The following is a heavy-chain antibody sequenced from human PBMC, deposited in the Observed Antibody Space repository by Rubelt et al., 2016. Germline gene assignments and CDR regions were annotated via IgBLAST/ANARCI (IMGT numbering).Heavy chain of an antibody. CDR2: INHSGST. V-gene: IGHV4-39*01. CDR1: GGSISSSSYY. Sequence: QLQLQESGPGLVKPSETLSLTCTVSGGSISSSSYYWGWIRQPPGKGLEWIGEINHSGSTNYNPPLKGRVTISVDTSKNQFSLKLSAVTAADTAVYYCARRGSPKRYSSSIDYWGQGTLVTVSS. D-gene: IGHD6-6*01. J-gene: IGHJ4*02. CDR3: ARRGSPKRYSSSIDY.